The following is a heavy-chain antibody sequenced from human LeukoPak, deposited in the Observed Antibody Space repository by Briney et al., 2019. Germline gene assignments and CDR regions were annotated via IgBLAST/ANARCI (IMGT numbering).Heavy chain of an antibody. D-gene: IGHD2-15*01. V-gene: IGHV1-8*01. Sequence: ASVKVSCKASGFTFTSHDYNWVRQATGQGLEWMGWMNPNSGNTGYAQKFQGRVTMTRDTSANTAYMELSSLRSEDTAVYYCARDRVVGLAPFDPWGQGTLVTVSS. J-gene: IGHJ5*02. CDR3: ARDRVVGLAPFDP. CDR2: MNPNSGNT. CDR1: GFTFTSHD.